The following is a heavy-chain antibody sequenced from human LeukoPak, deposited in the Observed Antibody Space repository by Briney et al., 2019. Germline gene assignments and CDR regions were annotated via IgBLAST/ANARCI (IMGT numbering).Heavy chain of an antibody. Sequence: GGSLRLSCAASGFTFSSYSMNWVRQAPGKGLEWVGRIKSKTDGGTTNYAAPVKGRFTISRDDSKNTLYLQMNSLKTEDTAVYYCTTTGVDYYFDYWGQGTLSPSPQ. D-gene: IGHD1-14*01. CDR1: GFTFSSYS. J-gene: IGHJ4*02. V-gene: IGHV3-15*01. CDR2: IKSKTDGGTT. CDR3: TTTGVDYYFDY.